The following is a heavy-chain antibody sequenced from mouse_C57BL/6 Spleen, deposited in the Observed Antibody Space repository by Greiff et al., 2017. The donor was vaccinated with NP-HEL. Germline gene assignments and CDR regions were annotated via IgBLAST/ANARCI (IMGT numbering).Heavy chain of an antibody. Sequence: QVQLQQPGAELVKPGASVKMSCKASGYTFTSYWITWVKQRPGQGLEWIGDIYPGSGSTNYNEKFKSKATLTVDTSSSTAYMQLSSLTSEDSAVYYCARENRYYDYYEETWFAYWGQGTLVTVSA. CDR2: IYPGSGST. J-gene: IGHJ3*01. CDR1: GYTFTSYW. V-gene: IGHV1-55*01. D-gene: IGHD2-4*01. CDR3: ARENRYYDYYEETWFAY.